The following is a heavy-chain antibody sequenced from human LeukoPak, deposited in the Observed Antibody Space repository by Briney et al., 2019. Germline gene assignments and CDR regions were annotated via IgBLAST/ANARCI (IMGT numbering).Heavy chain of an antibody. CDR1: GYTFTSYD. CDR2: MNPNSGNT. V-gene: IGHV1-8*01. CDR3: AREVVIAQYYYYGMDV. D-gene: IGHD3-22*01. Sequence: ASVKVSCTASGYTFTSYDINWVRQATGQGLEWMGWMNPNSGNTGYAQKFQGRVTMTRNTSISTAYMELSSLRSEDTAVYYCAREVVIAQYYYYGMDVWGQGTTVTVSS. J-gene: IGHJ6*02.